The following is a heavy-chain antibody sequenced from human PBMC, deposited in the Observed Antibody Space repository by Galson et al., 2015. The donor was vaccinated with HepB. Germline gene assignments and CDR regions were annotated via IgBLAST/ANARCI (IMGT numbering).Heavy chain of an antibody. CDR3: ARVTSLGAFDI. Sequence: SVKVSCKASGYTFTSYYMHWVRQAPGQGLEWMGIINPSGGSTSYAQKFQGRVTMTRDTSTSTIYMELSSLRSEDTAVYYCARVTSLGAFDIWGQGTMVTVSS. CDR1: GYTFTSYY. J-gene: IGHJ3*02. CDR2: INPSGGST. D-gene: IGHD2-2*01. V-gene: IGHV1-46*01.